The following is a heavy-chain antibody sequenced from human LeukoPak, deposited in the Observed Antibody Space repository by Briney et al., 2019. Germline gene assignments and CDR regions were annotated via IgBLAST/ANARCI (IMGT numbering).Heavy chain of an antibody. J-gene: IGHJ4*02. V-gene: IGHV3-23*01. Sequence: GGSLRLSCAASGFSFSIYALSWVRQAPGKGLELVSGIRGSGAITYYADSVKGRFTISRDNSKSTLFLHMNSLRAEDTAVYYCAKDRGSWFALFDTWGQGTLVTVSS. D-gene: IGHD6-13*01. CDR1: GFSFSIYA. CDR3: AKDRGSWFALFDT. CDR2: IRGSGAIT.